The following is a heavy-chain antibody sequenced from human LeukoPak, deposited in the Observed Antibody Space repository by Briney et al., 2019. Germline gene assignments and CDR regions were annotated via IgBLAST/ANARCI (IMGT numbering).Heavy chain of an antibody. CDR2: INHSGST. CDR1: VGSFSGYY. CDR3: ARYGSSRKYYFDY. J-gene: IGHJ4*02. D-gene: IGHD6-13*01. Sequence: PSETLSLTCAVYVGSFSGYYWSWIRQPPAKGLEWIGEINHSGSTNYNPSLKSRVTISVDTSKNQFSLKLSSVTAADTAVYYCARYGSSRKYYFDYWGQGTLVTVSS. V-gene: IGHV4-34*01.